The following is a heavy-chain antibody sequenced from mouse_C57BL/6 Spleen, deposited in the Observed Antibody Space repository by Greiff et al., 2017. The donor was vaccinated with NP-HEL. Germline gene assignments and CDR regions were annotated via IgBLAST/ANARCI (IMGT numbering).Heavy chain of an antibody. Sequence: VQLQQSGPELVKPGASVKISCKASGYTFTDYYMNWVKQSHGKSLEWIGDINPNNGGTSYNQKFKGKATLTVDKSSSTAYMELRSLTSEDSAVYYCARGNRGYYFDYWGQGTTLTVSS. CDR2: INPNNGGT. CDR3: ARGNRGYYFDY. J-gene: IGHJ2*01. CDR1: GYTFTDYY. V-gene: IGHV1-26*01.